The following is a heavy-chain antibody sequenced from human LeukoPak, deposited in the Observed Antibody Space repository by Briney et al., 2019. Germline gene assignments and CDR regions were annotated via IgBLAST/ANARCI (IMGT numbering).Heavy chain of an antibody. V-gene: IGHV3-30*04. CDR2: ISYNGSNK. Sequence: QAGGSLRLSCAVSGFTFSNYAMHWVRQAPGKGLEWVTVISYNGSNKSYADSVKGRFTISRDNSKNTLYLQMNSLRAEDTAVYYCARDVSSSWYYIDVWGKGTTVTVSS. CDR3: ARDVSSSWYYIDV. CDR1: GFTFSNYA. D-gene: IGHD6-13*01. J-gene: IGHJ6*03.